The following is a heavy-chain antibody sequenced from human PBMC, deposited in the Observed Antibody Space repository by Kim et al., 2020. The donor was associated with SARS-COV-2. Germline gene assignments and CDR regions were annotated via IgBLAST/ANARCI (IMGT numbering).Heavy chain of an antibody. CDR1: GFTFSSYA. Sequence: GGSLRLSCAASGFTFSSYAMSWVRQAPGKGLEWVSAISGSGGSTYYADSVKGRFTISRDNSKNTLYLQMNSLRAEDTAVYYCAKVLASRIVVVVAATYWYFDLWGRGTLVTLSS. CDR2: ISGSGGST. D-gene: IGHD2-15*01. J-gene: IGHJ2*01. V-gene: IGHV3-23*01. CDR3: AKVLASRIVVVVAATYWYFDL.